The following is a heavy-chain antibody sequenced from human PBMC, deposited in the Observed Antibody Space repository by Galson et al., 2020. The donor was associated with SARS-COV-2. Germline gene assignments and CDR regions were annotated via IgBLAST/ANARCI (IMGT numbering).Heavy chain of an antibody. D-gene: IGHD3-9*01. CDR1: GFSLSTSGMR. V-gene: IGHV2-70*04. Sequence: SGPTLVKPTQTLTLTCTFSGFSLSTSGMRVSWIRQPPGKALEWLARIDWDDDKFYSTSLKTRPTISKDTSKNQVVLTMTNMDPVDTATYYCARSYYDILTGYLDAFDIWGQGTMVTVSS. CDR3: ARSYYDILTGYLDAFDI. J-gene: IGHJ3*02. CDR2: IDWDDDK.